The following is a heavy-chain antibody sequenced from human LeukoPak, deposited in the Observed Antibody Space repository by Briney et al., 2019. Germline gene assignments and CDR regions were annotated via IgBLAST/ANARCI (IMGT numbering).Heavy chain of an antibody. Sequence: GGALRLSCAAPGFTFCTYGMNGVRQAPGKGLEWISNICSTSSTIYEVVSVNGTLTICRDNAQNSVYMQMTRLRAEDTAVYYCARDFTYYGTDLFDPWGQGNLVTVSS. V-gene: IGHV3-48*04. CDR2: ICSTSSTI. J-gene: IGHJ5*02. D-gene: IGHD4-17*01. CDR1: GFTFCTYG. CDR3: ARDFTYYGTDLFDP.